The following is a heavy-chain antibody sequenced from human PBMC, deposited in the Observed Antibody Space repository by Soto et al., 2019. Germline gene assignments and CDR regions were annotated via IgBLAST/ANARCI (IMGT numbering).Heavy chain of an antibody. Sequence: LSLTCTVSGGSISSYYRSWIRQPPGKGLEWIGYIYYSGSTNYNPSLKSRVTISVDTSKNQFSLKLSSVTAADTAVYYCARVGEGYLIAPYFDYWGQGTLVTVSS. CDR3: ARVGEGYLIAPYFDY. CDR1: GGSISSYY. V-gene: IGHV4-59*01. D-gene: IGHD2-21*01. CDR2: IYYSGST. J-gene: IGHJ4*02.